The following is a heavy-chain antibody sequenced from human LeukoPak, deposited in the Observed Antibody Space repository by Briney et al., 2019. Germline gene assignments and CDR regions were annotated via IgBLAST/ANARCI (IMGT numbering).Heavy chain of an antibody. CDR3: VRGLSRSWSLRYFDY. Sequence: GASVKVSCKASGYTFTSYGISWVRQAPGQGLEWMGWISAYNGNTNYAQKLQGRVTMTTDTSTSTAYMELRGLRSDDTAVYYCVRGLSRSWSLRYFDYWGQGTLVTVSS. J-gene: IGHJ4*02. CDR1: GYTFTSYG. D-gene: IGHD6-13*01. CDR2: ISAYNGNT. V-gene: IGHV1-18*01.